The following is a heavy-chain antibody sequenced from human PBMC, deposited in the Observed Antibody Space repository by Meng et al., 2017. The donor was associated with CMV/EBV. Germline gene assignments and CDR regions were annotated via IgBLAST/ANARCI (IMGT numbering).Heavy chain of an antibody. CDR2: IYYSGST. J-gene: IGHJ4*02. CDR3: ASSQQLAEKHFDY. Sequence: SETLSLTCTVSGGSISSYYWSWIRQPPGKGLEWIGYIYYSGSTNYNPSLKSRVTISVDTSKNQLSLKLSSVTAADTAVYYCASSQQLAEKHFDYWGQGTLVTVSS. CDR1: GGSISSYY. V-gene: IGHV4-59*01. D-gene: IGHD6-13*01.